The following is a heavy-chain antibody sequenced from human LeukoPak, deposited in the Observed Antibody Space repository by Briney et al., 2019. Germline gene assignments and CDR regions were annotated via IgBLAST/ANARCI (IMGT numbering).Heavy chain of an antibody. Sequence: GSAVKVSCKASGYTFTSYGIIWVRQAPGQGLEWMGWSSAYNGNTNYAQKLQGRVTMTTDTSTSTAYMELRSLRSDDTAVYYCANDGARVVAATSRFDPWGQGTLVTVSS. J-gene: IGHJ5*02. V-gene: IGHV1-18*01. CDR2: SSAYNGNT. CDR3: ANDGARVVAATSRFDP. CDR1: GYTFTSYG. D-gene: IGHD2-15*01.